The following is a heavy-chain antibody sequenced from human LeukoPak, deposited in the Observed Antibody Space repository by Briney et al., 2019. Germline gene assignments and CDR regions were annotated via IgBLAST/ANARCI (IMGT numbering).Heavy chain of an antibody. CDR1: GGSISSYY. CDR2: IYYSGST. V-gene: IGHV4-59*08. Sequence: PSETLSLTCTVSGGSISSYYWSWIRQPPGKGLEWIGYIYYSGSTNYNPSLKSRVTISVDTSKNQFSLKLGSVTAADTAVNSCARHPYGGNSDFQHWGQGTLVTVSS. J-gene: IGHJ1*01. CDR3: ARHPYGGNSDFQH. D-gene: IGHD4-23*01.